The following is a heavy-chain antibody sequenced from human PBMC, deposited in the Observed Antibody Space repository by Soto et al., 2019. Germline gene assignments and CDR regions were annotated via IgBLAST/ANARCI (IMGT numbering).Heavy chain of an antibody. CDR3: ASEGWGDTIFGVPTEGIHAFDI. CDR2: IYHSGST. D-gene: IGHD3-3*01. Sequence: QLQLQESGSGLVKPSQTLSLNCAVSGGSISSGGYSWSWIRQPPGKGLEWIGYIYHSGSTYYNPSLKSRVTILSDRAKNQVALKLSSVPAADTAVYYCASEGWGDTIFGVPTEGIHAFDIWGQGTMVTVSS. V-gene: IGHV4-30-2*01. CDR1: GGSISSGGYS. J-gene: IGHJ3*02.